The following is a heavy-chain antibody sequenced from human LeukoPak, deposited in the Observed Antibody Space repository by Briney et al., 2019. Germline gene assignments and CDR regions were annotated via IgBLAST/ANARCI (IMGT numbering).Heavy chain of an antibody. D-gene: IGHD6-13*01. CDR3: ARHEPRSSSWFWVY. CDR1: GYSISSGNY. V-gene: IGHV4-38-2*01. CDR2: IYHSGST. Sequence: SETLSLTCAVSGYSISSGNYWGWIRQPPGKGLEWIGSIYHSGSTYYNPSLKSRVTISVDTSKNQFSLKLSSVTAADTAVYYCARHEPRSSSWFWVYWGQGTLVTVSS. J-gene: IGHJ4*02.